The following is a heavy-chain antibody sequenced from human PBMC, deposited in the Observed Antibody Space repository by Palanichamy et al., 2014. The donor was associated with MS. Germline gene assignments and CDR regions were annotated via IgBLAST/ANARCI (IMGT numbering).Heavy chain of an antibody. J-gene: IGHJ6*03. CDR3: ATSYCSGGSCYRRYYYYMDV. V-gene: IGHV1-69*06. Sequence: QVQLVQSGAEVKKPGSSVKVSCKASGGTFSSYAISWVRQAPGQGLEWMGGIIPIFGTTNYAQKFQGRVTITADKSTSTAYMELSSLRSEDTAVYYCATSYCSGGSCYRRYYYYMDVWGKGTTVTVPS. D-gene: IGHD2-15*01. CDR2: IIPIFGTT. CDR1: GGTFSSYA.